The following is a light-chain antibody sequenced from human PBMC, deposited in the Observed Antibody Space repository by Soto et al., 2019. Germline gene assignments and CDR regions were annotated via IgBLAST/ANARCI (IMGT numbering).Light chain of an antibody. J-gene: IGKJ4*01. Sequence: DIQVTQSPSSVSASVGDRVTITCRASQDINNWLAWYQQKPGKAPKLLIYTTSNWQSGVPSRFSGSGSETEFTITLNRLQPEDFATYYCQQANSFPLTFGGGTKVEIK. CDR1: QDINNW. CDR3: QQANSFPLT. CDR2: TTS. V-gene: IGKV1D-12*01.